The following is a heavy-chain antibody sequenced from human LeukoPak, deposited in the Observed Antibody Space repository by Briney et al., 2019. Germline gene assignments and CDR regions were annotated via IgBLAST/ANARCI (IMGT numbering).Heavy chain of an antibody. CDR2: ISDNGGST. J-gene: IGHJ4*02. D-gene: IGHD3-22*01. V-gene: IGHV3-64*01. CDR3: AKAGSYYDSRFDY. Sequence: GGSLRLSCAASGFTFSSYAMHWVRQAPGKGLEYVSAISDNGGSTFYANSVKGRFTISRDNSKNTLYLLMGSLRAEDTAVYYCAKAGSYYDSRFDYWGQGTLVTVSS. CDR1: GFTFSSYA.